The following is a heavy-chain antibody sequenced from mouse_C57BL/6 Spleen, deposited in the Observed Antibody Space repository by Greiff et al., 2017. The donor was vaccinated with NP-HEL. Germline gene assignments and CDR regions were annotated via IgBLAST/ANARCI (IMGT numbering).Heavy chain of an antibody. CDR3: AAIYDGYYGLAY. Sequence: QVQVQQSGPELVKPGASVKISCKASGYAFSSSWMNWVKQRPGKGLEWIGRIYPGDGDTNYNGKFKGKATLTADKSSSTAYMQLSSLTYEDSAVYVCAAIYDGYYGLAYWGQGTLVTVSA. CDR2: IYPGDGDT. D-gene: IGHD2-3*01. V-gene: IGHV1-82*01. J-gene: IGHJ3*01. CDR1: GYAFSSSW.